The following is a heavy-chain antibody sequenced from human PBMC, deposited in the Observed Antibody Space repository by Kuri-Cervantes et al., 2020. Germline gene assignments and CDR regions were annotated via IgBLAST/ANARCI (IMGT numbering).Heavy chain of an antibody. Sequence: ASVKVSCKASGYTFTSYDINWVRQAPGQGLEWMGWISAYNGYTNYAQKLQGRVTMTTDTSTSTAYMELRSLRSDDTAVYYCARVFQQLVTNYYYYGMDVWGQGTTVTVSS. CDR3: ARVFQQLVTNYYYYGMDV. V-gene: IGHV1-18*01. J-gene: IGHJ6*02. CDR2: ISAYNGYT. D-gene: IGHD6-13*01. CDR1: GYTFTSYD.